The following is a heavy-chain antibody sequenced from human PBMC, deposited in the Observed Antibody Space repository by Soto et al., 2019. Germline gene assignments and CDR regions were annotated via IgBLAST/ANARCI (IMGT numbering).Heavy chain of an antibody. D-gene: IGHD4-17*01. CDR1: GFTFSSYA. CDR2: ISGSGDST. J-gene: IGHJ3*02. Sequence: EMQLLESGGGLVQPGGSLRLSCAASGFTFSSYAMSWVRQAPGKGLEWVSFISGSGDSTYYADAVKGRFTISRDNSKNTLYLQMNSLRAEDTAVYYCAKDRVPYGDYVYAFDIWGQGTMVTVSS. V-gene: IGHV3-23*01. CDR3: AKDRVPYGDYVYAFDI.